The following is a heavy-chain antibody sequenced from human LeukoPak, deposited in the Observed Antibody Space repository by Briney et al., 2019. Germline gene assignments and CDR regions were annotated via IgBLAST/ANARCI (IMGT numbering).Heavy chain of an antibody. V-gene: IGHV1-8*01. J-gene: IGHJ4*02. CDR2: MNPNSGNT. CDR1: GYTFTSYD. CDR3: ARGRYSSGWFDY. Sequence: GASVKVSCKASGYTFTSYDINWVRQATGQGLEWMGWMNPNSGNTGYAQKFQGRVTMTRNTSISTAYTELSSLRSEDTAVYYCARGRYSSGWFDYWGQGTLVTVSS. D-gene: IGHD6-19*01.